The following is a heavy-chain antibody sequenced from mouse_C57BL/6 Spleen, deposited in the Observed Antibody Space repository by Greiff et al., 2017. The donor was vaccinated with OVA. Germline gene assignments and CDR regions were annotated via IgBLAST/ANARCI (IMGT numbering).Heavy chain of an antibody. CDR3: ATYYSNWDYFDY. CDR1: GYSFTGYY. Sequence: VHVKQSGPELVKPGASVKISCKASGYSFTGYYMNWVKQSPEKSLEWIGEINPSTGGTTYNQKFKAKATLTVDKSSSTAYMQLKSLTSEDSAVYYCATYYSNWDYFDYWGQGTTLTVSS. J-gene: IGHJ2*01. D-gene: IGHD2-5*01. V-gene: IGHV1-42*01. CDR2: INPSTGGT.